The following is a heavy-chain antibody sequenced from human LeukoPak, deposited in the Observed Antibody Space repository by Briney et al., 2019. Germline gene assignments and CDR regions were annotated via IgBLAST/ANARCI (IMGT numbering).Heavy chain of an antibody. V-gene: IGHV3-30*18. J-gene: IGHJ4*02. Sequence: GGSLRLSCAASGFTFSSYGMHWVRQAPGKGLEWVAVISYDGSNKYYADSVKGRFTISRDNSKNTLYLRMNSLRAEDTAVYYCAKDVAYSGSYYFDYWGQGTLVTVSS. CDR3: AKDVAYSGSYYFDY. D-gene: IGHD1-26*01. CDR1: GFTFSSYG. CDR2: ISYDGSNK.